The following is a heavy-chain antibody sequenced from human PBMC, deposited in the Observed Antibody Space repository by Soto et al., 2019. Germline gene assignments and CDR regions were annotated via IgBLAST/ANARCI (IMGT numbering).Heavy chain of an antibody. Sequence: ASVKVSCKASGYTFTGYYMHWVRQAPGQGLEWMGWINPNSGGTNYAQKFQGWVTMTRDTTISTAYMELSRLRSDDTAVYYCARVGDCSGGSCYGGCYYGMDVWGQGTTVTVSS. CDR2: INPNSGGT. J-gene: IGHJ6*02. V-gene: IGHV1-2*04. CDR3: ARVGDCSGGSCYGGCYYGMDV. CDR1: GYTFTGYY. D-gene: IGHD2-15*01.